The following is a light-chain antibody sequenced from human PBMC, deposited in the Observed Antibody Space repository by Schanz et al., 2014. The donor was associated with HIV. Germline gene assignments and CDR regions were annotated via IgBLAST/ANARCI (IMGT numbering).Light chain of an antibody. CDR3: LQHNDWPWT. V-gene: IGKV3-15*01. CDR1: QSVSSY. Sequence: EIVLTQSPGTLSLSPGERATLSCRASQSVSSYLAWYQQKPGQAPRLLIYRISTRATGIPARFSGSGSGTEFTLTINSLQSEDVAVYYCLQHNDWPWTFGQGTKVEIK. CDR2: RIS. J-gene: IGKJ1*01.